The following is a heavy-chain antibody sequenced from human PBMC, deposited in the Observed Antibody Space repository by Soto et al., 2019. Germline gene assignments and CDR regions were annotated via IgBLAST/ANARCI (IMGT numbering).Heavy chain of an antibody. CDR1: GGSISTFY. CDR2: IHYSGTT. J-gene: IGHJ5*01. V-gene: IGHV4-59*01. Sequence: QVQLQESGPGLVKPSETLSLTCSVSGGSISTFYWTWIRQPPGKGLEWIGYIHYSGTTNYNPSLKSRVTISVDTSKNQFSLKVSSVTPADTAVYYCARGGTDSWSNWFDSWGQGTLVSVSS. D-gene: IGHD6-13*01. CDR3: ARGGTDSWSNWFDS.